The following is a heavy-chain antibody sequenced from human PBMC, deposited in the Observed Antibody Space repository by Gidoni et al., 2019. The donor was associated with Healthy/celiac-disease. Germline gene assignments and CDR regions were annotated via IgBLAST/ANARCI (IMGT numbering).Heavy chain of an antibody. V-gene: IGHV3-23*01. Sequence: EVQLLESGGGLVPPGGSLQISCAASGFTFSSYAMSWVRQATGKGLDWLTAISGSGGSTYYADAVQGRFTISRDNSKNALYLQMSSLRDEDTAVYHCAKQTGRTLLFDYWGQGNLVTVSS. CDR2: ISGSGGST. J-gene: IGHJ4*02. CDR1: GFTFSSYA. CDR3: AKQTGRTLLFDY.